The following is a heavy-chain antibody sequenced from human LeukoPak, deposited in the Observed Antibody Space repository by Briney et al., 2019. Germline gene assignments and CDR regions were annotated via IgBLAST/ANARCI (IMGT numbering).Heavy chain of an antibody. CDR2: IKQDGSEK. Sequence: PGGSLRLSCAASGFTFSSYWMSWVRQAPGKGLEWVANIKQDGSEKYYVDSVKGRFTISRDNAKNSLYLQMNSLRAEDTAVYYCARVLYDFWSGSGAFDIWGQGTMVTVSS. CDR3: ARVLYDFWSGSGAFDI. V-gene: IGHV3-7*01. CDR1: GFTFSSYW. D-gene: IGHD3-3*01. J-gene: IGHJ3*02.